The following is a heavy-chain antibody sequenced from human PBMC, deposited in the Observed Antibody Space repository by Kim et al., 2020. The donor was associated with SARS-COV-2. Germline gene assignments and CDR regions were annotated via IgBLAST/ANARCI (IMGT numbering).Heavy chain of an antibody. CDR3: ARGLSGYSSSWSRRAPHNWFDP. D-gene: IGHD6-13*01. J-gene: IGHJ5*02. Sequence: SETLSLTCAVYGGSFSGYYWSWIRQPPGKGLEWIGEINHSGSTNYNPSLKSRVTISVDTSKNQFSLKLSSVTAADTAVYYCARGLSGYSSSWSRRAPHNWFDPWGQGTLVTVSS. CDR2: INHSGST. CDR1: GGSFSGYY. V-gene: IGHV4-34*01.